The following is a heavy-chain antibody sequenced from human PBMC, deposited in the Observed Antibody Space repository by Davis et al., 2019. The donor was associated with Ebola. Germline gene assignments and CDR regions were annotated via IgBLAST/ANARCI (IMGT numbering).Heavy chain of an antibody. Sequence: AASVKVSCKASGGTFSNYAISWVRQAPGQGLEWMGGIIPIFGTANYAQKFQGGVTITADESTSTAYMELSSLRSEDTAVYYCARSYYDFWSGYSSFDYWGQGTLVTVSS. CDR2: IIPIFGTA. J-gene: IGHJ4*02. D-gene: IGHD3-3*01. CDR3: ARSYYDFWSGYSSFDY. CDR1: GGTFSNYA. V-gene: IGHV1-69*13.